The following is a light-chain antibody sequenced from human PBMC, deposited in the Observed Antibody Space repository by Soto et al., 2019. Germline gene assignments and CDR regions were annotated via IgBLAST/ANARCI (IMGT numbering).Light chain of an antibody. J-gene: IGKJ5*01. CDR3: QQYDNLPIT. CDR2: DAS. CDR1: QDISRY. Sequence: DIQMTQSPSSLSASVGDRVTITCQASQDISRYLNWYQQKPGKAPKVLIYDASILKTGVPSRFSGSGYGTDFTFTISSLQPEDIATYYCQQYDNLPITFGQGTRLEIK. V-gene: IGKV1-33*01.